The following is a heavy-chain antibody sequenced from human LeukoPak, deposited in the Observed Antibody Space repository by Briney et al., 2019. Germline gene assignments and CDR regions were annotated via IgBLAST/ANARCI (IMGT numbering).Heavy chain of an antibody. V-gene: IGHV3-33*01. D-gene: IGHD3-9*01. J-gene: IGHJ4*02. CDR3: ARSPTGLGYHFDY. Sequence: GGSLRLSCAASGFTFSSYGMHWVRQAPGKGLEWVAVIWYDGSNKYYADSVKGRFTISRDNSKNTLYLQMNSLRAEDTAVYYCARSPTGLGYHFDYWGQGTLVTVSS. CDR2: IWYDGSNK. CDR1: GFTFSSYG.